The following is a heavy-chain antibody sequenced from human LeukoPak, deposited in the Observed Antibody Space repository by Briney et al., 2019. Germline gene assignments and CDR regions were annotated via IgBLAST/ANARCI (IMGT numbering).Heavy chain of an antibody. CDR2: INWNGGST. J-gene: IGHJ4*02. Sequence: GGSLRLSCAASTFTFDDYGMSWVRQAPGKGLEWVSGINWNGGSTGYADSVKGRFTISRDNAKNSLYLQMNSLRAEDAAVYYCATQMVGATTIDHWGQGTLVTVSS. CDR1: TFTFDDYG. V-gene: IGHV3-20*04. D-gene: IGHD1-26*01. CDR3: ATQMVGATTIDH.